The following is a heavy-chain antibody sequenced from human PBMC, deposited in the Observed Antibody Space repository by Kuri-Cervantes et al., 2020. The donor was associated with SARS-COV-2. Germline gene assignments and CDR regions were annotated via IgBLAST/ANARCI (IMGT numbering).Heavy chain of an antibody. CDR3: ARDGYCSSTSCYSYYYYMDV. V-gene: IGHV3-53*01. D-gene: IGHD2-2*03. J-gene: IGHJ6*03. Sequence: GESLKISCAASGITVSSNYMSWVRQTPGKGLEWVSVIYSGGSTYYADSVKGRFTISRDNSKNTLYLQMNSLRAEDTAVYYCARDGYCSSTSCYSYYYYMDVWGKGTTVTVSS. CDR1: GITVSSNY. CDR2: IYSGGST.